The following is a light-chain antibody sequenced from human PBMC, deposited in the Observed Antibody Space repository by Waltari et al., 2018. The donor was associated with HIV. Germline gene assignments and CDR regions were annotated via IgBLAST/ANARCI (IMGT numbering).Light chain of an antibody. CDR1: QTLFYSPDNKNH. V-gene: IGKV4-1*01. Sequence: DIVLTQSPDSLTVSLGEGASISCMSSQTLFYSPDNKNHLAWYQQKARQYPKLLLSRASVRQPGVADRFSGSGSGTNFTLTINNVQAEDVAIYFCQQSYATPLTFGPGTRVDI. J-gene: IGKJ3*01. CDR2: RAS. CDR3: QQSYATPLT.